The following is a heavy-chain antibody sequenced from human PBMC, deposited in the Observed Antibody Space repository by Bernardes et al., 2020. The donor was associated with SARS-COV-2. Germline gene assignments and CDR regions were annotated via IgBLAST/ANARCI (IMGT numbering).Heavy chain of an antibody. Sequence: ENNAAYAGSVKGRFTISRDNSKNTLYLQMNSLRHEDTAMYYCTRDRSPREFDFWGQGTLVTVSS. D-gene: IGHD1-26*01. CDR2: ENNA. J-gene: IGHJ4*02. V-gene: IGHV3-74*01. CDR3: TRDRSPREFDF.